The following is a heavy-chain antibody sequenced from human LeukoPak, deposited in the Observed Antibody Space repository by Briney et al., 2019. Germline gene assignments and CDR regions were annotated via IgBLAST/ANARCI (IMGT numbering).Heavy chain of an antibody. CDR2: ISESGDTM. V-gene: IGHV3-48*03. CDR3: ARRDSGWRFQY. CDR1: GFTFSSYE. D-gene: IGHD6-19*01. Sequence: PGGSLRLSCAASGFTFSSYEMNWVRQAPGKGLEWVSYISESGDTMYYADSVKGRFTISRDNAKNSLYLQMNSLRAEDTALYYCARRDSGWRFQYWGQGTLVTVSS. J-gene: IGHJ1*01.